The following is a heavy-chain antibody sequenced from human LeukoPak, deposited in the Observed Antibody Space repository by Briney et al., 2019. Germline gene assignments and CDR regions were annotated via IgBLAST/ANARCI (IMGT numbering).Heavy chain of an antibody. J-gene: IGHJ1*01. V-gene: IGHV3-53*01. Sequence: PGGTLRLSCAASGFTFSSHGMNWVRQAPGKGLEWVSVIYSGGSTYYADSVKGRFTISRDNSKNTLYLQMNSLRAEDTAVYYCAREVVGYCSGGSCYEYFQHWGQGTLVIVSS. D-gene: IGHD2-15*01. CDR3: AREVVGYCSGGSCYEYFQH. CDR1: GFTFSSHG. CDR2: IYSGGST.